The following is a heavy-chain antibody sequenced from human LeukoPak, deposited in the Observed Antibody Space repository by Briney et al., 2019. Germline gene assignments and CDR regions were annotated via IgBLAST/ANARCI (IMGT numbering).Heavy chain of an antibody. D-gene: IGHD3-22*01. CDR2: INSDGSVT. CDR1: GFTFRTYW. J-gene: IGHJ4*02. Sequence: GGSLRLSCAASGFTFRTYWMHWVRQDPVKGLVWVSRINSDGSVTGYADSVKGRFTISRDNAKNTLYLQMSNLRAEDTAVYYCVRDFYESSGPCYFNYWGQGTLVTVSS. CDR3: VRDFYESSGPCYFNY. V-gene: IGHV3-74*01.